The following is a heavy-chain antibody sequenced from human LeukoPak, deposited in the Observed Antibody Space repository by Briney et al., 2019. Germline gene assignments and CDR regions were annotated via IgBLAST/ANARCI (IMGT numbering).Heavy chain of an antibody. J-gene: IGHJ6*03. CDR2: INPNSAGT. CDR3: ARALGGYSYGFAGYYYYMDV. Sequence: ASVKVSCKASGYTFTGYYMHWVRQAPGQGLEWMGWINPNSAGTNYAQKFQGRVTMTRDTSISTAYMELSRLRSDDTAVYYCARALGGYSYGFAGYYYYMDVWGKGTTVTVSS. CDR1: GYTFTGYY. V-gene: IGHV1-2*02. D-gene: IGHD5-18*01.